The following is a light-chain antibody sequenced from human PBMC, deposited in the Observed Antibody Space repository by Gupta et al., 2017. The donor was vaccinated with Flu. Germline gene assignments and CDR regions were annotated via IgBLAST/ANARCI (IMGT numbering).Light chain of an antibody. CDR3: QSYDSSLSGSV. CDR2: GNS. V-gene: IGLV1-40*01. CDR1: SSNIGAGYD. J-gene: IGLJ3*02. Sequence: QPVLTQPPSASAAPGQRVTISSSGSSSNIGAGYDVHWYQQLPGTAPKLLIYGNSNRPSGVPDRFSGSKSGTSASLAITGLQAEDEADYYCQSYDSSLSGSVFGGGTKLTVL.